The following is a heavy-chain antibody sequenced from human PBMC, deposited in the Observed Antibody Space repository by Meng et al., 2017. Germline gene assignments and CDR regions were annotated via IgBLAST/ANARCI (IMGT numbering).Heavy chain of an antibody. J-gene: IGHJ4*02. Sequence: GESLKISCAASGFTFSNAWMSWVRQAPGKGLEWVGRIKSKTDGGTTDYAAPVKGRFTISRDDSKNTLYLQMNSLKTEDTAVYYCTTGLVGYVNYWGQGTLVNGAS. CDR1: GFTFSNAW. CDR3: TTGLVGYVNY. CDR2: IKSKTDGGTT. V-gene: IGHV3-15*01. D-gene: IGHD5-12*01.